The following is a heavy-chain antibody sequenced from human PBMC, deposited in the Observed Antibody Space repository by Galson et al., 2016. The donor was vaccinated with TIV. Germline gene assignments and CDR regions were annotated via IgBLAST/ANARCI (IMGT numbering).Heavy chain of an antibody. CDR2: IVPMFGTT. J-gene: IGHJ5*02. V-gene: IGHV1-69*13. Sequence: SVKVSCKASGVTFSYFAFSWVRKAPGQGLEWMGGIVPMFGTTNYAQKLQGRVTISADESTTTAYLELSSLRSEDTAVYYCARGRGIYDSSGYFLFDHWGQGTLVTVSS. CDR1: GVTFSYFA. D-gene: IGHD3-22*01. CDR3: ARGRGIYDSSGYFLFDH.